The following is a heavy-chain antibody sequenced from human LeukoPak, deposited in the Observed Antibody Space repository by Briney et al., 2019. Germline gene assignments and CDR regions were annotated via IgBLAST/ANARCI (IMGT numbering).Heavy chain of an antibody. J-gene: IGHJ4*02. CDR3: ARTHYYDSSGYRKKDYFFDY. D-gene: IGHD3-22*01. CDR2: INPNSGGT. Sequence: ASVKVSCKASGYTSTGYYMHWVRQAPGQGLEWMGWINPNSGGTNYAQKFQGRVTMTRDTSISTAYMELSRLRFDDTAVYYCARTHYYDSSGYRKKDYFFDYWGQGTLVTVSS. V-gene: IGHV1-2*02. CDR1: GYTSTGYY.